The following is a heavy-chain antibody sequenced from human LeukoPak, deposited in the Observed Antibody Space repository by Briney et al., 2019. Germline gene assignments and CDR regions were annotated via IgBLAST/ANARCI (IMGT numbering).Heavy chain of an antibody. D-gene: IGHD3-10*01. J-gene: IGHJ6*03. CDR3: AKFGFGESYFYHYMDV. CDR2: VTTSGGST. CDR1: GFIFTNYA. Sequence: GGSLRLSCVASGFIFTNYAMTWVRQAPGKGLEWVSSVTTSGGSTYYADSVKGHFTISRDNSKNTLYLQISSLRVEDAAVYYCAKFGFGESYFYHYMDVWGKGTTVTVSS. V-gene: IGHV3-23*01.